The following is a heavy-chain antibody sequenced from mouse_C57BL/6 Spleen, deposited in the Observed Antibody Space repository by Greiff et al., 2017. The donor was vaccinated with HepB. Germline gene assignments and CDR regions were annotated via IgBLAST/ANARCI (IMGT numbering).Heavy chain of an antibody. CDR2: IWSGGST. CDR3: ARAPFDYGSPYYLDY. D-gene: IGHD1-1*01. V-gene: IGHV2-2*01. CDR1: GFSLTSYG. Sequence: VQLQQSGPGLVQPSQSLSITCTVSGFSLTSYGVHWVRQSPGKGLEWLGMIWSGGSTDYNAAFISRLSISKDNSKSQVFFKMNSLQADDTAIYYCARAPFDYGSPYYLDYWGQGTTLTVSS. J-gene: IGHJ2*01.